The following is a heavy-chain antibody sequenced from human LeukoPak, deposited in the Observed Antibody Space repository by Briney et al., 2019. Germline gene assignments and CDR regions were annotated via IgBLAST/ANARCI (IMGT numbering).Heavy chain of an antibody. CDR3: VRDDGSYSLDY. Sequence: GGSLRLSCAASGFTFRRYWMHWVRQAPGKGLVWVSNINSDGSKRNRADSVKGRFTISRDNAKNTLYLQMNSLRAEDTAVYYCVRDDGSYSLDYWGQGTLVTVFS. CDR1: GFTFRRYW. J-gene: IGHJ4*02. CDR2: INSDGSKR. D-gene: IGHD1-26*01. V-gene: IGHV3-74*01.